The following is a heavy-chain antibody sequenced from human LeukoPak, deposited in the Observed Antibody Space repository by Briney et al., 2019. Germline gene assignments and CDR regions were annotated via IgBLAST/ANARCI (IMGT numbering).Heavy chain of an antibody. Sequence: LSLTCAVYGGSFSGYYWSWIRQPPGKGLEWVSAISGSGGSTYYADSVKGRFTISRDNAKNSLYVQMNSLRAEDTAVYYCARVSGYESFDYWGQGTLVTVSS. CDR1: GGSFSGYY. CDR3: ARVSGYESFDY. CDR2: ISGSGGST. V-gene: IGHV3-11*04. J-gene: IGHJ4*02. D-gene: IGHD3-16*01.